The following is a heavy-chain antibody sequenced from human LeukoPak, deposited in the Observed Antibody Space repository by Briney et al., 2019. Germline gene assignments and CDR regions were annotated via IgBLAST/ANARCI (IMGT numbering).Heavy chain of an antibody. V-gene: IGHV1-8*01. Sequence: ASVKVSCKASGYTFTSCDINWVRQATGQGLEWMGWMNPNSGNTGYAQKFQGRVTMTRDTSISTAYMELSSLTPEDTAVYYCARGTYLEYWGQGTLVTVSS. CDR2: MNPNSGNT. J-gene: IGHJ4*02. CDR3: ARGTYLEY. CDR1: GYTFTSCD.